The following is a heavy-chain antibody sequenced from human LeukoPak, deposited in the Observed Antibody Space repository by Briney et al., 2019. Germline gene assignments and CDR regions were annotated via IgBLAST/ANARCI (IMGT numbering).Heavy chain of an antibody. J-gene: IGHJ6*03. D-gene: IGHD5-18*01. CDR3: AKDLGYSYVPGYYMDV. V-gene: IGHV3-23*01. CDR2: ISGSGGST. Sequence: PGGSLRLSCAASGFTFSSYWMSWVRQAPGKGLEWVSAISGSGGSTYYADSVKGRFTISRDNSKNTLYLQMNSLRAEDTAVYYCAKDLGYSYVPGYYMDVWGKGTTVTVSS. CDR1: GFTFSSYW.